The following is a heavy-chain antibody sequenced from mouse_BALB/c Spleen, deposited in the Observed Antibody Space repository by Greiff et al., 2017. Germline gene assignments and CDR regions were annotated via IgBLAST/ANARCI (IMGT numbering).Heavy chain of an antibody. CDR2: IDPANGNT. V-gene: IGHV14-3*02. CDR3: ALYNGSHYAIDN. CDR1: GFNIKDTY. J-gene: IGHJ4*01. Sequence: EVQLQQSGAELVKPGASVKLSCTASGFNIKDTYMHWVKQRPEQGLEWIGRIDPANGNTKYDPKFQGKATITADTSSNTAYLQLSSLTSVDTAVYYCALYNGSHYAIDNRGEGAPVTVSP. D-gene: IGHD2-3*01.